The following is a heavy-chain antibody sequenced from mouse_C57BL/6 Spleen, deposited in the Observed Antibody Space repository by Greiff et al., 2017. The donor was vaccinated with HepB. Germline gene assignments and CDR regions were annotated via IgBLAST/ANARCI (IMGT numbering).Heavy chain of an antibody. Sequence: QVQLQQPGAELVKPGASVKMSCKASGYTFTSYWITWVKQRPGQGLEWIGDIYPGSGSTNYNEKFKSKATLTVDTSSSTAYMQLSSLTSEDSAVYYGARSPYGSSPMDYWGQGTSVTVSS. V-gene: IGHV1-55*01. CDR3: ARSPYGSSPMDY. CDR1: GYTFTSYW. CDR2: IYPGSGST. D-gene: IGHD1-1*01. J-gene: IGHJ4*01.